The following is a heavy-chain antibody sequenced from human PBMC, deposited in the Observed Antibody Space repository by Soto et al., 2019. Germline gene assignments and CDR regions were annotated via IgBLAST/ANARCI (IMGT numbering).Heavy chain of an antibody. CDR2: IYYSGST. D-gene: IGHD4-17*01. CDR3: ARTTVTTRNVYYGMDV. J-gene: IGHJ6*02. CDR1: DGSIISRSYY. Sequence: SETLSHTCTVSDGSIISRSYYWGWIRQPPGKGLEWIGSIYYSGSTYYNPSLKSRVTISVDTSKNQFSLKLSSVTAADTAVYYCARTTVTTRNVYYGMDVWGQGTTVTVSS. V-gene: IGHV4-39*01.